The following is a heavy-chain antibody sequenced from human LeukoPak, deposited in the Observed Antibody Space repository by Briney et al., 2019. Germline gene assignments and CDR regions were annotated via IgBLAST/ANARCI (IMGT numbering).Heavy chain of an antibody. CDR1: GFTFSSYG. Sequence: GRTLRLSCAASGFTFSSYGMHWVRQAPAKGLEWVAVIWYDGSNKYYADSVKGRFTISRDNSKNTLYLQMNSLRAEDTAVYYCARDAGSYYFDYWGQGTLVTVSS. CDR2: IWYDGSNK. J-gene: IGHJ4*02. V-gene: IGHV3-33*01. D-gene: IGHD1-26*01. CDR3: ARDAGSYYFDY.